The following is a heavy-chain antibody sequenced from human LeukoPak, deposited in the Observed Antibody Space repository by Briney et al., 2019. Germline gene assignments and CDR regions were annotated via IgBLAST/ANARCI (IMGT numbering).Heavy chain of an antibody. Sequence: SDTLSLPCTVSGDSICSGDYYWSWIRKPPGKGLECIGSIYYSGSTYYNPSLQSRDIISVDPSKNQISPKLSSVTAADPAVEYCARDYYSASSCYHQDALDIWAQGTMVTVSS. D-gene: IGHD3-22*01. V-gene: IGHV4-30-4*02. CDR1: GDSICSGDYY. CDR2: IYYSGST. CDR3: ARDYYSASSCYHQDALDI. J-gene: IGHJ3*02.